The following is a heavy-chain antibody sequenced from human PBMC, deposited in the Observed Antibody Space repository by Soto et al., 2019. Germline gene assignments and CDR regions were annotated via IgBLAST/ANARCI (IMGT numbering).Heavy chain of an antibody. CDR1: GFTFSSYG. V-gene: IGHV3-33*01. J-gene: IGHJ6*02. D-gene: IGHD5-18*01. CDR2: IWYDGSNK. Sequence: QVQLVESGGGVVQPGRSLRLSCAASGFTFSSYGMHWVRQAPGKGLEWVAVIWYDGSNKYYADSVKGRFTISRDNSKNTLYLQMNSLRADDTAVYYCARDGADTAMVKYYYYYYGMDVWGQGTTVTVSS. CDR3: ARDGADTAMVKYYYYYYGMDV.